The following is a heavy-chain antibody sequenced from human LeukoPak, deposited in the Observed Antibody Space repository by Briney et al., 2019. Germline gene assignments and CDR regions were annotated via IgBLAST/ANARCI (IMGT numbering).Heavy chain of an antibody. D-gene: IGHD1-1*01. V-gene: IGHV3-23*01. CDR3: AKESGTTGTSCFDY. CDR1: GFXFSSYA. J-gene: IGHJ4*02. Sequence: GGSLRLSCAASGFXFSSYAMSWVRQAPGKGLEWVSSISDSGGSTYYADSVKGRFTISRDNSKNTLYLQMNTLRAEDTAVNYCAKESGTTGTSCFDYWGQGTLVTVSS. CDR2: ISDSGGST.